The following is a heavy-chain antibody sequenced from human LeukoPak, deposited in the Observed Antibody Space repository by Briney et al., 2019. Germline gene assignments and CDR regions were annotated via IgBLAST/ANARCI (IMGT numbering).Heavy chain of an antibody. V-gene: IGHV4-30-2*01. CDR3: ARGVGYCSGGSCYVYFDY. CDR2: IYHSGST. CDR1: GGSISSGGYS. Sequence: SETLSLTCAVSGGSISSGGYSWSWIRQPPGKGLEWIGYIYHSGSTYYNPSLKSRVTISVDRSKNQFSLKLSSVTAADTAVYYCARGVGYCSGGSCYVYFDYWGQGTLVTVSS. J-gene: IGHJ4*02. D-gene: IGHD2-15*01.